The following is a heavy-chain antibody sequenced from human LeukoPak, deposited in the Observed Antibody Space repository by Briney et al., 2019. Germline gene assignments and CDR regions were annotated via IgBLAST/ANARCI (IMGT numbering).Heavy chain of an antibody. D-gene: IGHD5-24*01. CDR2: ISAYNGNT. CDR3: ARDGRGRDGYNLGWYFDL. J-gene: IGHJ2*01. CDR1: GYTFTSYG. V-gene: IGHV1-18*01. Sequence: ASVKVSCKASGYTFTSYGISWVRQAPGQGLEWMGWISAYNGNTNYAQKFQGRVTITADKSTSTAYMELSSLRSEDTAVYYCARDGRGRDGYNLGWYFDLWGRGTLVTVSS.